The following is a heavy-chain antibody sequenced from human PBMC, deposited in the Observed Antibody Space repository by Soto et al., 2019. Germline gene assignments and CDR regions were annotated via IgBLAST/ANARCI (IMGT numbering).Heavy chain of an antibody. J-gene: IGHJ4*02. V-gene: IGHV1-3*01. CDR1: GYTFTSYA. CDR2: SNAGNGNT. Sequence: ASVKVSCKASGYTFTSYAMHWVRQAPGQRLEWMGWSNAGNGNTKYSQKFQGRVTITRDTSASTAYMELSSLRSEDTAVYYCARGGAPYYFDYWGQGTLGTVSS. D-gene: IGHD1-26*01. CDR3: ARGGAPYYFDY.